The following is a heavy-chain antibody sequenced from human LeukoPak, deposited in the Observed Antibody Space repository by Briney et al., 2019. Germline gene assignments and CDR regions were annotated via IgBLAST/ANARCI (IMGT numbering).Heavy chain of an antibody. Sequence: GGSLRLSWAASGFTFSSYAMSCVRQAPGKGLEWVSAISGSGDNTYYTDSVKGRFTISRDNSKNPLYLQMNSLRAEDTAVYYCARDRGSPLLYYYMDVWGKGTTVTVSS. J-gene: IGHJ6*03. CDR2: ISGSGDNT. V-gene: IGHV3-23*01. CDR3: ARDRGSPLLYYYMDV. CDR1: GFTFSSYA. D-gene: IGHD3-10*01.